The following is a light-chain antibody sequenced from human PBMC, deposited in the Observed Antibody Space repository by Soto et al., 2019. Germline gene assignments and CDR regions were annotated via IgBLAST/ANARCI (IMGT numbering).Light chain of an antibody. Sequence: EIVLTQSPGTLSLSPGERATLSCRASQSISSTYLAWYQQKPGQAPRLLIFGISSRATSIPDRFSGSGSGTVLTLIIRRLEPEAFAVYYCQQYGRSRTFGQGTKVDIK. J-gene: IGKJ1*01. V-gene: IGKV3-20*01. CDR1: QSISSTY. CDR2: GIS. CDR3: QQYGRSRT.